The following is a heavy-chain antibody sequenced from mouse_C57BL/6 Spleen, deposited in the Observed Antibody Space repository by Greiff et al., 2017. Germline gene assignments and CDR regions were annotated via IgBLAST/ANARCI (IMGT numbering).Heavy chain of an antibody. D-gene: IGHD2-5*01. Sequence: QVQLQQSGAELVKPGASVKISCKASGYAFSSYWMNWVKQRPGRGLEWIGQIYPGDGDTIYNGKFKGKATLTAGKSSSTAYLLLSTLTSEDSAVYYCAGVVYYSNYEGYFDVWGTGTTVTVSS. CDR1: GYAFSSYW. V-gene: IGHV1-80*01. CDR3: AGVVYYSNYEGYFDV. CDR2: IYPGDGDT. J-gene: IGHJ1*03.